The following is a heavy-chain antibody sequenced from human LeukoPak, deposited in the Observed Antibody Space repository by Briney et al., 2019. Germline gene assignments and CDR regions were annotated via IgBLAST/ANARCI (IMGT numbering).Heavy chain of an antibody. Sequence: GGSLRLSCAASGFIFDTYRMNWVRQAPGKGLEWVSSISASGSYIYYADSLKGRFTMSRDNTKSSLYLQMNSLRAEDTAVYYCARDSPGTTASDYWGQGTLVTVSS. D-gene: IGHD1-1*01. CDR1: GFIFDTYR. J-gene: IGHJ4*02. V-gene: IGHV3-21*01. CDR2: ISASGSYI. CDR3: ARDSPGTTASDY.